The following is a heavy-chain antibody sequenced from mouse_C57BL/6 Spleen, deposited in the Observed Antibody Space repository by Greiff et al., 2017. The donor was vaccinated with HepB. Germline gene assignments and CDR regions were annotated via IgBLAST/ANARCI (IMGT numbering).Heavy chain of an antibody. D-gene: IGHD4-1*01. Sequence: VQLQQPGAELVMPGASVKLSCKASGYTFTSYWMHWVKQRPGQGLEWIGEIDPSDSYTNYNQKFKGKSTLTVDKSSSTAYMQLSSLTSEDAAVYYCAKLTGTWYFDVWGTVTTVTVAS. J-gene: IGHJ1*03. CDR1: GYTFTSYW. CDR3: AKLTGTWYFDV. V-gene: IGHV1-69*01. CDR2: IDPSDSYT.